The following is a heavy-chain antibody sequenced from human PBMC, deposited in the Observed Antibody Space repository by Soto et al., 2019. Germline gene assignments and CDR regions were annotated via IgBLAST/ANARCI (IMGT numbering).Heavy chain of an antibody. D-gene: IGHD3-22*01. CDR1: GGSFNRHT. CDR3: ARDPLYYYDSSGKQSRFDY. J-gene: IGHJ4*02. V-gene: IGHV1-69*01. CDR2: IIPIFGTA. Sequence: QVQLVQSGAEVRKPGSSVRVSCKASGGSFNRHTISWVRQAPGQGLEWMGGIIPIFGTANHAQKFQGRVTIIADESTSTVYMELSSLRSDDTAIYYCARDPLYYYDSSGKQSRFDYWGQGTLVTVSS.